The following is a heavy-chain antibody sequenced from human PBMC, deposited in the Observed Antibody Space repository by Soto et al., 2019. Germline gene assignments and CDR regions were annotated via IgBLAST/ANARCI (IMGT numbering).Heavy chain of an antibody. CDR3: ARDRYDSSGYPNDAFDI. Sequence: EVQLVESGGGLVQPGGSLRLSCAASGFTFSSYSMNWVRQAPGKGLEWVSYISSSSSTIYYADSVKGRFTISRDNAKNSLYLQMNSLRDEDTAVYYCARDRYDSSGYPNDAFDIWGQGTMVTVSS. V-gene: IGHV3-48*02. D-gene: IGHD3-22*01. J-gene: IGHJ3*02. CDR2: ISSSSSTI. CDR1: GFTFSSYS.